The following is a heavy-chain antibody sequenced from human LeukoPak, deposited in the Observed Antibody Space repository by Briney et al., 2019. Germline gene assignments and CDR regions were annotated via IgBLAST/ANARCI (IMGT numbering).Heavy chain of an antibody. V-gene: IGHV4-59*01. D-gene: IGHD2-15*01. CDR3: ARDSCSGGSCYPNWFDP. CDR2: VYYSGST. J-gene: IGHJ5*02. Sequence: SETLSLTCTVSGGSFSSYYWSWIRQPPGKGLEWIGYVYYSGSTNYNPSLKSRVTISVDTSKNQFSLKLSSVTAADTAVYYCARDSCSGGSCYPNWFDPWGQGTLVTVSS. CDR1: GGSFSSYY.